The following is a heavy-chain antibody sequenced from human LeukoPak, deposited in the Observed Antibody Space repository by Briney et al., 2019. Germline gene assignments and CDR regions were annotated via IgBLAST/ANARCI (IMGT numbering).Heavy chain of an antibody. V-gene: IGHV5-51*01. Sequence: GESLMISCKASGYSFTSYCIGWVRQMPGKGLEWMGIVYPRDSDTRYSPSFQGQVTISADKSISTAYLQWSSLKASDTAIYFCAKESRGSSCDNWGRGPLVTVSS. CDR2: VYPRDSDT. D-gene: IGHD2-21*02. J-gene: IGHJ1*01. CDR3: AKESRGSSCDN. CDR1: GYSFTSYC.